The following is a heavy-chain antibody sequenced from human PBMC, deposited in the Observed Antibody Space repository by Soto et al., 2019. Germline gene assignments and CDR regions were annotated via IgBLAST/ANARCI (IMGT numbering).Heavy chain of an antibody. V-gene: IGHV3-13*01. CDR1: GFNFSSYD. CDR2: IGTAGDT. Sequence: EVQLVESGGGLVQPGGSLRLSCAASGFNFSSYDMHWVRQATGKGLEWVSVIGTAGDTYYPGSVKGRFTISRENAKNSLYLQMNSLRAEDTAVYYCARAPTLGAAEANNYYYYSAMDVWGQGTTVTVSS. CDR3: ARAPTLGAAEANNYYYYSAMDV. D-gene: IGHD3-16*01. J-gene: IGHJ6*02.